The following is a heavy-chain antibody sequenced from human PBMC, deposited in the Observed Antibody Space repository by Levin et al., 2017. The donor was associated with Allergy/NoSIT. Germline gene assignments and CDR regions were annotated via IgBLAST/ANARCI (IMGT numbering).Heavy chain of an antibody. Sequence: SETLSLTCTVSGGSISSSSYYWGWIRQPPGKGLEWIGSIYYSGSTYYNPSLKSRVTISVDTSKNQFSLKLSSVTAADTAVYYCASDLGGKYWYWGQGTLVTVSS. V-gene: IGHV4-39*01. J-gene: IGHJ4*02. D-gene: IGHD2-8*02. CDR3: ASDLGGKYWY. CDR1: GGSISSSSYY. CDR2: IYYSGST.